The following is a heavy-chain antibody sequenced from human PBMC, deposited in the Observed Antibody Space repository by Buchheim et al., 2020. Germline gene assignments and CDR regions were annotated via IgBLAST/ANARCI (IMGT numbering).Heavy chain of an antibody. J-gene: IGHJ4*02. CDR3: ARSPVVINYYFDY. CDR2: MSYDGSNE. Sequence: QVQLVESGGGVVQPGRSLRLSCAASGFSFSTYGIHWVRQAPGKGLEWVAVMSYDGSNEYYADSVRGRFTISRDTSKNTLYLQMNSLRAEDTAVYYCARSPVVINYYFDYWGQGTL. V-gene: IGHV3-30*03. D-gene: IGHD2-2*01. CDR1: GFSFSTYG.